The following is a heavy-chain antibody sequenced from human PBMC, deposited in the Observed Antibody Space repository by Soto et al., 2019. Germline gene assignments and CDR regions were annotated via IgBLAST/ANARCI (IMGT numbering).Heavy chain of an antibody. Sequence: GESLKISCQCSGYTFSNFWVGWVRQLPGQGLEWMGIIYPGDHETRYSPSFHGKVTISAEKSINTAYLQWNSLEASDSAFYFCARSPRSSPYLDHWGHGALVTVSS. J-gene: IGHJ4*01. CDR2: IYPGDHET. V-gene: IGHV5-51*01. CDR1: GYTFSNFW. CDR3: ARSPRSSPYLDH. D-gene: IGHD6-13*01.